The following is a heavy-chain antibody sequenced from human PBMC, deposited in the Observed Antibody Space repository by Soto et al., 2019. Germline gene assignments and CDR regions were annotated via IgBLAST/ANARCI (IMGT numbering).Heavy chain of an antibody. CDR3: TTVAIVVVPAAMVYYYYGMHV. CDR1: GFTFSNAL. Sequence: GGSLRLSCATSGFTFSNALMNWVRQAPGKGLEWVGRIKSKTDGGRTDYAAPVKGRFTISRDDGKNTVYLQMNSLKTEGTAVYYCTTVAIVVVPAAMVYYYYGMHVWGQGTTVTASS. CDR2: IKSKTDGGRT. J-gene: IGHJ6*02. V-gene: IGHV3-15*07. D-gene: IGHD2-2*01.